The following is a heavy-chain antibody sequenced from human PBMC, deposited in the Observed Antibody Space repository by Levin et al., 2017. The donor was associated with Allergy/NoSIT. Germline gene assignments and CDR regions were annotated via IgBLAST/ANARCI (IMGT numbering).Heavy chain of an antibody. CDR3: AKSGRGWYRLDY. CDR1: GFTFSSYA. V-gene: IGHV3-23*01. Sequence: PGGSLRLSCAASGFTFSSYAMSWVRQAPGKGLEWVSAISASGDKTYYADSEKGRFTISRDNSMHTLYLQMNSLRAEDTAVYHCAKSGRGWYRLDYWGQGTLVTVSS. CDR2: ISASGDKT. D-gene: IGHD6-19*01. J-gene: IGHJ4*02.